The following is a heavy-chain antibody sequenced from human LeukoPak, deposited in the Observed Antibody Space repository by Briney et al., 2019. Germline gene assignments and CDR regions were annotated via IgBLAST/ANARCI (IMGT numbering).Heavy chain of an antibody. V-gene: IGHV3-23*01. CDR2: IGDSGGTT. CDR3: ARDLSEDDFWSGSNY. D-gene: IGHD3-3*01. CDR1: GFSFSTYG. Sequence: GGSLRLSCAASGFSFSTYGMSWVRRAPGKGLEWVAVIGDSGGTTIYRDSVKGRLTISRDNSKNTVYLQMSSLRSDDTAVYYCARDLSEDDFWSGSNYWGQGTLVTVSS. J-gene: IGHJ4*02.